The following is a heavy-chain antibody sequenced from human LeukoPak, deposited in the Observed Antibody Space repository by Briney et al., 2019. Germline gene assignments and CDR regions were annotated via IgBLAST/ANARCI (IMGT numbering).Heavy chain of an antibody. CDR1: GFTFSSYA. CDR2: ISYDGSNK. CDR3: ARESSSSWFDY. D-gene: IGHD6-13*01. J-gene: IGHJ4*02. V-gene: IGHV3-30-3*01. Sequence: GGSLRLSCAASGFTFSSYAMHWVRQAPGKGLEWVAVISYDGSNKYYADSVKGRFTIFRDNSKNTLYLQMNSLRAEDTAVYYCARESSSSWFDYWGQGTLVTVSS.